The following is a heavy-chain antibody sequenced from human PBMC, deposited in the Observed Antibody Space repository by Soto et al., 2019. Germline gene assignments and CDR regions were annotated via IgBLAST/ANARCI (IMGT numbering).Heavy chain of an antibody. J-gene: IGHJ6*02. CDR2: ISYTGSA. CDR1: GGSINYSY. Sequence: SETLSLTCTVSGGSINYSYWTWIRQPPGKGLEWVGYISYTGSANYNASLKSRLTISVDTSKNQFSLKLSSVTAADTALYYCARVNYGDYYYGMDVWGQGTTVTVSS. V-gene: IGHV4-59*01. D-gene: IGHD4-17*01. CDR3: ARVNYGDYYYGMDV.